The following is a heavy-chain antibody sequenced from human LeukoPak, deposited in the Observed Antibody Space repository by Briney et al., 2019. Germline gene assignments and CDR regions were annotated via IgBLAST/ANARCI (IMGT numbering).Heavy chain of an antibody. J-gene: IGHJ3*02. V-gene: IGHV3-43*01. Sequence: GGSLRLSCAASGFTFYDYIMHWARQAPGKGLEWVSLISWDGDTTYYSDSVKGRFTISRDNSKNTLYLQMNSLRAEDTAVYYCAKGRYGSGSYSGAFDIWGQGTMVTVSS. CDR2: ISWDGDTT. CDR3: AKGRYGSGSYSGAFDI. CDR1: GFTFYDYI. D-gene: IGHD3-10*01.